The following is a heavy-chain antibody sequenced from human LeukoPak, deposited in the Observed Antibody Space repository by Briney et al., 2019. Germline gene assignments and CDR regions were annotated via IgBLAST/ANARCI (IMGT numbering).Heavy chain of an antibody. D-gene: IGHD3-10*01. V-gene: IGHV3-48*01. J-gene: IGHJ4*02. CDR2: ISSSSSTI. CDR1: GFTLSSYR. CDR3: AKDDAWLRFGE. Sequence: PGGSLRLSCAASGFTLSSYRMNWVRQAPGKGLEWVSYISSSSSTIYYADSVKGRFTISRDNSKNTLYLEVISLTAEDPAVYYCAKDDAWLRFGEWSQGTLVTVSS.